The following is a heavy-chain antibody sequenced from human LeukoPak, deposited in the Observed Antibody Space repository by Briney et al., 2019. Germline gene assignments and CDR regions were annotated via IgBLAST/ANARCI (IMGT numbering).Heavy chain of an antibody. D-gene: IGHD4-23*01. Sequence: SETLSLTCTVSGVSINTYYASWIRQAPGKGLEFIGFIYNGGNTNYNPSLKSRATISVDTSNNQFSLKLRSVTAADTAVYYCARTGYGGQNWFDPWGQGTLVTVSS. V-gene: IGHV4-4*09. J-gene: IGHJ5*02. CDR2: IYNGGNT. CDR1: GVSINTYY. CDR3: ARTGYGGQNWFDP.